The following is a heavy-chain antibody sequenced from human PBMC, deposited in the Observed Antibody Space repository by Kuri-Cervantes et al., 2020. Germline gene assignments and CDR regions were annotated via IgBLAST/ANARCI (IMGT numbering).Heavy chain of an antibody. V-gene: IGHV1-18*01. CDR2: ISAYNGNT. CDR3: ARDEGSGSYYYYYYGMDV. Sequence: ASVKVSCKASGCTFTSYGISWVRQAPGQGLEWMGWISAYNGNTNYAQKLQGRATMTTDTSTSTAYMELRSLRSDDTAVYYCARDEGSGSYYYYYYGMDVWGQGTTVTVSS. D-gene: IGHD3-10*01. J-gene: IGHJ6*02. CDR1: GCTFTSYG.